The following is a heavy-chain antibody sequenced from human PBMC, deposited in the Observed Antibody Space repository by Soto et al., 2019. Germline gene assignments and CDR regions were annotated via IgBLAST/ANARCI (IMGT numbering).Heavy chain of an antibody. CDR2: ISGSGGST. CDR1: GFTFSSYA. V-gene: IGHV3-23*01. D-gene: IGHD3-3*01. J-gene: IGHJ4*02. CDR3: AKDTQDITICAVVIPYFDY. Sequence: GWSLRLSCAASGFTFSSYAMSRVRQAPGKGLGWVSAISGSGGSTYYADSVKGRFTISRDNSKNTLYLQMNSLRAEDTAVYYCAKDTQDITICAVVIPYFDYWGQGTLVTVSS.